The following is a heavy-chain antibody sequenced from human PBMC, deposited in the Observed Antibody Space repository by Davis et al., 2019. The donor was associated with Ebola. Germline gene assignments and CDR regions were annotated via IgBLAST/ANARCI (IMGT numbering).Heavy chain of an antibody. Sequence: PSETLSLTCAVYGGSFSGYYWSWIRQPPGEGLEWIGEINHSGSTNYNPSLKSRVTISVDTSKNQFSLKLSSVTAADTAVYYCARDITPGRDAFDIWGQGTMVTVSS. CDR2: INHSGST. CDR1: GGSFSGYY. J-gene: IGHJ3*02. D-gene: IGHD2-15*01. V-gene: IGHV4-34*01. CDR3: ARDITPGRDAFDI.